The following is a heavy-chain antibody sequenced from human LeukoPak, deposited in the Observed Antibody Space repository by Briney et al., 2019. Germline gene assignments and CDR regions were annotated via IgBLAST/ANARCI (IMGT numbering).Heavy chain of an antibody. D-gene: IGHD6-13*01. V-gene: IGHV3-66*01. Sequence: GGSLRLSCAASGFTVSSNYMSWVRQAPGKGLEWVSVIYSGGSTYYADSVKGRFTISRDNSKNTLYLQMNSLRDEDTAVYYCARVGYSSSWHNWFDPWGQGTLVTVSS. CDR2: IYSGGST. CDR3: ARVGYSSSWHNWFDP. J-gene: IGHJ5*02. CDR1: GFTVSSNY.